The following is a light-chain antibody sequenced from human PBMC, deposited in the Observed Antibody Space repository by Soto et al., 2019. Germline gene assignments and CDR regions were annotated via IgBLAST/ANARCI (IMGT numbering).Light chain of an antibody. CDR3: HQYNDWPPA. V-gene: IGKV3-15*01. CDR2: DAS. J-gene: IGKJ1*01. Sequence: EVVMTQSPSTLSVSPWERATLSFMASQSVSSNVAWYQQKPGQAPRLLIYDASTRATGIPARFSGSGSGTEFTLTISSLQSEDFAVFYCHQYNDWPPAFGQGTKVDIK. CDR1: QSVSSN.